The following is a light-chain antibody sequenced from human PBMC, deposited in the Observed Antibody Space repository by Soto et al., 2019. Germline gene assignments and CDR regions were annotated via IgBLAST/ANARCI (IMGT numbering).Light chain of an antibody. V-gene: IGKV1-5*01. J-gene: IGKJ3*01. Sequence: DLQMTQSPSTLSASVGDRVTITCRASQSISSWLAWYQQKPGKAPKLLIYDASSLESGVPSRFSGSGSGTEFTLTISSLQPDDFATYYCQQYNSYLGTFGPGTKVDIK. CDR3: QQYNSYLGT. CDR1: QSISSW. CDR2: DAS.